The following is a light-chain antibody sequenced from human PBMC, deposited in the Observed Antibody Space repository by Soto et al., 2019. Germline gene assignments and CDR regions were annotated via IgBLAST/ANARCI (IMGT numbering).Light chain of an antibody. V-gene: IGKV1-9*01. Sequence: IQLTQSPSSLSASVGDRVTITCRASQDISSYLGWYQQKPGKAPKLLIYAASTLQSGVPSRFSGSGSGKDFTHTINSLQPEDFATYFCQQLNNYPSTFGGGTKVEIK. J-gene: IGKJ4*01. CDR3: QQLNNYPST. CDR2: AAS. CDR1: QDISSY.